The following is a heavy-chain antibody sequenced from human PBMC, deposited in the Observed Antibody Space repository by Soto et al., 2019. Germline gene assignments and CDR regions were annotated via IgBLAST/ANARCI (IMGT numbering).Heavy chain of an antibody. CDR2: INPSGGST. V-gene: IGHV1-46*01. CDR3: ARGSVAGRRFDY. CDR1: GYTFTGYY. Sequence: ASVKVSCKASGYTFTGYYMHWVRQAPGQGLEWMGIINPSGGSTSYAQKFQGRVTMTRDTPTSTVYMELSSLRSEDTAVYYCARGSVAGRRFDYWGQGTLVTVSS. J-gene: IGHJ4*02. D-gene: IGHD6-19*01.